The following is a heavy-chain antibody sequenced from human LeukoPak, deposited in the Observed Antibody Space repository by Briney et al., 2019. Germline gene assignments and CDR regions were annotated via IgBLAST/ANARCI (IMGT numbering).Heavy chain of an antibody. CDR3: ARGVAVAGKEDY. CDR1: GFTFSSYS. J-gene: IGHJ4*02. CDR2: ISSSSSYI. V-gene: IGHV3-21*01. Sequence: GGSLRLSCAASGFTFSSYSMNWVRQAPGKGLEWVSSISSSSSYIYYADPVKGRFTISRDNAKNSLYLQMNSPRAEDTAVYYCARGVAVAGKEDYWGQGTLVTVSS. D-gene: IGHD6-19*01.